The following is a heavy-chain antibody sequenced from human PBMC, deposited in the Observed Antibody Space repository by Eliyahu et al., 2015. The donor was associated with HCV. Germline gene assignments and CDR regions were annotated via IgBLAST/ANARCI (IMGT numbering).Heavy chain of an antibody. V-gene: IGHV3-15*01. CDR3: TTGNNGWDY. Sequence: EVQLVESGGGLVKPGGSLXVSCAAXGFTFSTAWVSWVRQAPGKGLEWVGRIKSKTDGGTTDYAAPVKGRFTISRDDSKNTLYLQMNSLKTEDTAVYYCTTGNNGWDYWGQGTLVTVSS. D-gene: IGHD6-19*01. CDR2: IKSKTDGGTT. CDR1: GFTFSTAW. J-gene: IGHJ4*02.